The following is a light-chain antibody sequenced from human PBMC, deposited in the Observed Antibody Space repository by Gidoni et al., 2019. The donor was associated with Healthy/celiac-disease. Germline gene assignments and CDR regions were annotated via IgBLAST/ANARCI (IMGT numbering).Light chain of an antibody. CDR3: QQYNNWPPRT. J-gene: IGKJ1*01. V-gene: IGKV3-15*01. CDR1: QSVSSN. Sequence: EIVMTPSPATLSVSPGERATLSCRASQSVSSNLAWYQQKPGQAPRLLIYGASTRATGIPARFRGSGSGTEFTLTISSLQSEDFAVYYCQQYNNWPPRTFXXXTKVEIK. CDR2: GAS.